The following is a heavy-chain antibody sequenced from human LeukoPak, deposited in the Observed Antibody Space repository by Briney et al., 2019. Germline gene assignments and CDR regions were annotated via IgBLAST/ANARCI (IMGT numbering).Heavy chain of an antibody. CDR2: INPNSGDT. D-gene: IGHD3-10*01. Sequence: ASVKVSCKASGYTFTAYYMHWVRQAPGQGLEWMGCINPNSGDTDYAQKFQGRVTMTRDTSISTAYMELTRLRSDGTAVYYCARGLLSTFYYVSGTYYNLPDFDYWGQGTLITVSS. CDR1: GYTFTAYY. CDR3: ARGLLSTFYYVSGTYYNLPDFDY. V-gene: IGHV1-2*02. J-gene: IGHJ4*02.